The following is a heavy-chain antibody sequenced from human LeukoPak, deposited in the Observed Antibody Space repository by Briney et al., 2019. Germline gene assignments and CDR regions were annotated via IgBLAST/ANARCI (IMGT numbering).Heavy chain of an antibody. V-gene: IGHV1-3*01. CDR1: GYTFTSYA. CDR2: INAGNGNT. J-gene: IGHJ1*01. D-gene: IGHD3-22*01. Sequence: ASVKVSCKASGYTFTSYAMHWVRQAPGQRLEWMGWINAGNGNTKYSQKFQGRVTITRDTSASTAYMELSSPRSEDTAVYYCAREAYYYDSSGYYYAAEYFQHWGQGTLVTVSS. CDR3: AREAYYYDSSGYYYAAEYFQH.